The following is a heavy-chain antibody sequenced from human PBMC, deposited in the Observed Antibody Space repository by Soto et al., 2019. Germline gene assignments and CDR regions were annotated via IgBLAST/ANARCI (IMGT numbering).Heavy chain of an antibody. J-gene: IGHJ4*02. D-gene: IGHD3-3*01. CDR2: IWYDGSNK. CDR3: ARPLGLEWLFTFDY. CDR1: GFTFSSYG. Sequence: QVQLVESGGGVVQPGRSLRLSCAASGFTFSSYGMHWVRQAPGKGLEWVAVIWYDGSNKYYADSVKGRFTISRDNSKNTLYLQMNSLRAEDTAVYYCARPLGLEWLFTFDYWGQGTLVTVSS. V-gene: IGHV3-33*01.